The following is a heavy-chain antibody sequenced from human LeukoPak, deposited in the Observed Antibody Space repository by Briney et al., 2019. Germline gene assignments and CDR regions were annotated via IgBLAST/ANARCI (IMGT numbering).Heavy chain of an antibody. D-gene: IGHD2-8*01. CDR2: ISGSGGST. CDR3: AKVQGYCTNGVCSDYYYYGMDV. CDR1: GFTFSSYA. Sequence: GGSLRPSCAASGFTFSSYAMSWVRQAPGKGLEWVSAISGSGGSTYYADSVKGRFTISRDNSKNTLYLQMNSLRAEDTAVYYCAKVQGYCTNGVCSDYYYYGMDVWGQGTTVTVSS. V-gene: IGHV3-23*01. J-gene: IGHJ6*02.